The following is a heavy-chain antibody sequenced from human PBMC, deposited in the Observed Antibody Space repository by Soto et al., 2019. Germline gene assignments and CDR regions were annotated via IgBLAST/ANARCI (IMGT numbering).Heavy chain of an antibody. V-gene: IGHV4-31*03. Sequence: QVQLQESGPGLVKPSQTLSLTCTVSGGSISSGGYYWSWIRQHPGKGLEWIGNIYYSGSTYYNPSLKSRVTMSVDTSKNQFSLKLSSVTAADTAVYYCARFGESPWFDPWGQGTLVTVSS. CDR3: ARFGESPWFDP. J-gene: IGHJ5*02. CDR1: GGSISSGGYY. CDR2: IYYSGST. D-gene: IGHD3-10*01.